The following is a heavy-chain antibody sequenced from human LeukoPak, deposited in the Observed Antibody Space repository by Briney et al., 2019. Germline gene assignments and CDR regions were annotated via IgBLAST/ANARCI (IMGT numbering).Heavy chain of an antibody. CDR2: IWYDGSKK. D-gene: IGHD3-10*01. J-gene: IGHJ4*02. CDR3: AKDHLLLWFGEPFWDY. Sequence: PGGSLRLSCAASGFTFSSYGFHWVRQAPGKGLEWVAVIWYDGSKKYYADSVKGRFTISKDNSKNTLYLQMNSLRAEDTAVYYCAKDHLLLWFGEPFWDYWGQGTLVTVSS. CDR1: GFTFSSYG. V-gene: IGHV3-30*02.